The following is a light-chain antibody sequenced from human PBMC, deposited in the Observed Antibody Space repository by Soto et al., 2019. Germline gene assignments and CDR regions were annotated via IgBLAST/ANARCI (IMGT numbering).Light chain of an antibody. Sequence: QSALTQPPSASGSPGQSVAISCTGTSSDVGGQNYVSWYQQHPGKAPKLIIYAVTERPSGVPDRFSGSKSGNTASLTVSGLQTEDEADYYCSSHAGNNNYVFGTGT. CDR3: SSHAGNNNYV. V-gene: IGLV2-8*01. CDR1: SSDVGGQNY. J-gene: IGLJ1*01. CDR2: AVT.